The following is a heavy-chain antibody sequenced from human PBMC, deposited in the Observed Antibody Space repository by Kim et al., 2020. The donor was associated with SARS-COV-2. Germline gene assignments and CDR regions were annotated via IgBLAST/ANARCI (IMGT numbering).Heavy chain of an antibody. Sequence: SETLSLTCAVYGGSFSGYYWSWIRQPPGKGLEWIGEINHSGSTNYNPSLKSRVTISVDTSKNQFSLKLSSVTAADTAVYYCARGVVVAATRSDYYYYGMDVWGQGTTVTVSS. J-gene: IGHJ6*02. CDR1: GGSFSGYY. V-gene: IGHV4-34*01. CDR3: ARGVVVAATRSDYYYYGMDV. D-gene: IGHD2-15*01. CDR2: INHSGST.